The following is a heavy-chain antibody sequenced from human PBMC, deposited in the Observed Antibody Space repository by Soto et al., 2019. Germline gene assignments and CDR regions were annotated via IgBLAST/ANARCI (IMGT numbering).Heavy chain of an antibody. D-gene: IGHD2-15*01. Sequence: QITLKESGPTLVKPTQTLTLTCTFSGFSLRISGVGVGWLCQPPGKALEWLALIYWDDDKRYSPSLKSRLTITKDTSKNQVVLTMTNLDPVDTATYYCAHSATVSDAFDISGQGTMVTVSS. CDR2: IYWDDDK. V-gene: IGHV2-5*02. CDR3: AHSATVSDAFDI. J-gene: IGHJ3*02. CDR1: GFSLRISGVG.